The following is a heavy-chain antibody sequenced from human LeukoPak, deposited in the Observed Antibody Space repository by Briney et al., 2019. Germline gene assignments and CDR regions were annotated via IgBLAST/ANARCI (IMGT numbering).Heavy chain of an antibody. CDR1: GFTFSIYS. CDR3: ASKMLVDHYPGAY. Sequence: SGGSLRLSCAASGFTFSIYSMYWVRQAPGKGFEWVSALNANGDTTYYAESVKGRFTISRDNSKNTVYLQMNSLRAEDTAVYYCASKMLVDHYPGAYWGQGTLVTVST. CDR2: LNANGDTT. J-gene: IGHJ4*02. V-gene: IGHV3-23*01. D-gene: IGHD2-15*01.